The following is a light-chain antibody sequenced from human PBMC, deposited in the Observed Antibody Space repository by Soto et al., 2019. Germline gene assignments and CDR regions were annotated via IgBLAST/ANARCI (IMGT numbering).Light chain of an antibody. V-gene: IGLV2-14*01. CDR1: SSDIGAYDH. Sequence: QSALTQPASVSGSPGQSITISCSGTSSDIGAYDHVAWFQQFPGKTPKLIIYSVSNQPSGVSYRFSGSKSGNTASLTISGLQAEDEADYYCISYTVSRSYVFGTGTKLTVL. CDR3: ISYTVSRSYV. CDR2: SVS. J-gene: IGLJ1*01.